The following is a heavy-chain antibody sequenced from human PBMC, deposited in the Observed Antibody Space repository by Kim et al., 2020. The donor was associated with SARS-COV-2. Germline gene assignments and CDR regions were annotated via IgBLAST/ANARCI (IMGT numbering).Heavy chain of an antibody. J-gene: IGHJ5*02. V-gene: IGHV1-2*02. Sequence: YDQKCQGRVTMTRDTSLSTAYMELSRLRSDDTAVYYCANTMIVPTNWFDPWGQGTLVTVSS. D-gene: IGHD3-22*01. CDR3: ANTMIVPTNWFDP.